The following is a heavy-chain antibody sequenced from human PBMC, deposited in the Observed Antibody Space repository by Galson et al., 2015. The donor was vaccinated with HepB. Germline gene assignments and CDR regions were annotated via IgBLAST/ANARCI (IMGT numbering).Heavy chain of an antibody. Sequence: SETLSLTCTVSGGSISGHYWSWIRQPPGKGLEWIGYIYYTGSTNYNPSVRSRVTTSVDSSRNQVSLTMSSVTAADTAVYYCVKGGYARWFDPWGQGILVIVSS. J-gene: IGHJ5*02. CDR2: IYYTGST. V-gene: IGHV4-59*11. CDR1: GGSISGHY. CDR3: VKGGYARWFDP. D-gene: IGHD5-12*01.